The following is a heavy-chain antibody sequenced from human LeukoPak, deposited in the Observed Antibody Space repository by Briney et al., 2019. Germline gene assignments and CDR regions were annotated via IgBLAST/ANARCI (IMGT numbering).Heavy chain of an antibody. D-gene: IGHD2-2*01. V-gene: IGHV3-30*04. CDR3: ARWTCSSTSCYASWFDP. J-gene: IGHJ5*02. CDR2: ISYDGSNK. CDR1: GYTFSSYA. Sequence: GGSLRLSCAASGYTFSSYAMHWVRHAPGKGLEWVAVISYDGSNKYYADSVKGRFTISRDNSKNTLYLQMNSLRAEDTAVYYCARWTCSSTSCYASWFDPWGQGTLVTVSS.